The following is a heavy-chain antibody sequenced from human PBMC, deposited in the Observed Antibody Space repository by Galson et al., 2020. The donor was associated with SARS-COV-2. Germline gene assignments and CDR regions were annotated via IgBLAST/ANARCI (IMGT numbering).Heavy chain of an antibody. V-gene: IGHV4-34*01. CDR2: INHSGST. CDR1: GGSFSGFY. Sequence: SETLSLTCAVYGGSFSGFYWSWIRQPPGKALEWIGEINHSGSTNYNPSLKSRVTISVDTSKKQFSLKLSSVTAADTAVYYCARARVITIFGVIITRDAFDIWGQGAMVTVSS. J-gene: IGHJ3*02. CDR3: ARARVITIFGVIITRDAFDI. D-gene: IGHD3-3*01.